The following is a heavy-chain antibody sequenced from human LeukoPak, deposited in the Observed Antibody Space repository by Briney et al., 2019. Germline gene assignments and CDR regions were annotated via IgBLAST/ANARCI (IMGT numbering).Heavy chain of an antibody. CDR2: INHSGST. Sequence: SETLSLTCAVYGGSFSGYYWNWIRQPPGKGLEWIGEINHSGSTNYNPSLKSRVTISVDTSKNQFSLKLSSVTAADTAVYYCARLKVPAALPLPFDYWGQGTLATVSS. CDR1: GGSFSGYY. V-gene: IGHV4-34*01. CDR3: ARLKVPAALPLPFDY. D-gene: IGHD2-2*01. J-gene: IGHJ4*02.